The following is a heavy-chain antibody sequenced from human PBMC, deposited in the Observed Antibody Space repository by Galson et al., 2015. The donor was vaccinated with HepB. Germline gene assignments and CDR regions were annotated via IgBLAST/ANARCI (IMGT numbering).Heavy chain of an antibody. V-gene: IGHV1-18*04. CDR1: GYTFTSYG. J-gene: IGHJ4*02. Sequence: SVKVSCKASGYTFTSYGTSWVRQAPGQGLEWMGWISAYNGNTNYAQKLQGRVTMTTDTSTSTAYMELRSLRSDDTAVYYCARVRGYCSSTSCKTSGQGDYWGQGTLVTVSS. CDR3: ARVRGYCSSTSCKTSGQGDY. D-gene: IGHD2-2*01. CDR2: ISAYNGNT.